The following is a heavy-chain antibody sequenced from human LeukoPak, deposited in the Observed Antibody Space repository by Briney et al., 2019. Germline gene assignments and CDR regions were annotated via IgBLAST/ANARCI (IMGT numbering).Heavy chain of an antibody. CDR1: GLTFSSYG. CDR3: AKDAPPCSGGICYSGYYFYGMDV. V-gene: IGHV3-30*18. D-gene: IGHD2-15*01. J-gene: IGHJ6*04. Sequence: GGSLRLSCVVSGLTFSSYGMHWVRQAPGKGLEWVAVISYDGSNKYYADSVKGRFTISRDNSKNTLYLQMNSLRAEDTAVFYCAKDAPPCSGGICYSGYYFYGMDVWGKGTTVTVSS. CDR2: ISYDGSNK.